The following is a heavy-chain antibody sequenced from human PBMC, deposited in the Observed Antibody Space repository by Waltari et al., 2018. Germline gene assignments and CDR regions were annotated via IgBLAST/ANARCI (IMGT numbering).Heavy chain of an antibody. Sequence: QVHVVESGGGVVQPGGSLRLSCAASGFTLGTYGRHWVRQAPGKGLEWVAVIQYDGSIKNYVDSVKGRFTISRENSKNTLYLEMKSLRAEDTAVYYCAREYSRICFHALDGWGQGTAVTVSS. CDR3: AREYSRICFHALDG. D-gene: IGHD6-13*01. CDR1: GFTLGTYG. J-gene: IGHJ6*02. CDR2: IQYDGSIK. V-gene: IGHV3-33*05.